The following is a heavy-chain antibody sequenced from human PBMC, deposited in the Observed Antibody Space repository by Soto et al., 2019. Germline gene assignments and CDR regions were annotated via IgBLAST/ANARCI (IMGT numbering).Heavy chain of an antibody. J-gene: IGHJ6*02. CDR2: ISFDGSKT. D-gene: IGHD2-15*01. Sequence: QVQLVESGGGVVQPGRSLRLSCEASGFTFSSYGMHWVRQAPGKGLEWVAVISFDGSKTYYADSVKGRFTISRDNSKNTLNLQMNSRRAEDAAVYYCAKDEVGVLVVARDYYGMDVWGQGTTVTVSS. CDR1: GFTFSSYG. V-gene: IGHV3-30*18. CDR3: AKDEVGVLVVARDYYGMDV.